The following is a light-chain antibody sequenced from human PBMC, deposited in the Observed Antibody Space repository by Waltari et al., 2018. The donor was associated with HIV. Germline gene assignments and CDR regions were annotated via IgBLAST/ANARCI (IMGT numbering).Light chain of an antibody. CDR1: QSVTSSY. V-gene: IGKV3-20*01. J-gene: IGKJ2*01. Sequence: PGTLSLSPGEGATLSCRASQSVTSSYLAWYQQKPGQAPRLVIYGASNRATGIPDRFSGSGSGTDFTLTISRLEPEDFAVYYCQLYGSSPPRYTFGQGTKLEIK. CDR3: QLYGSSPPRYT. CDR2: GAS.